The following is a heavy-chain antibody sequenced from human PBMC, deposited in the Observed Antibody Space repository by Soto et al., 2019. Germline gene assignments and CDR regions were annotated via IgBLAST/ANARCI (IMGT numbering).Heavy chain of an antibody. J-gene: IGHJ4*02. CDR3: ARDPEAYCGGDCYLLDY. Sequence: ASVKVSCKASGYTFTSYAMHWVRQAPGQRLEWMGWINAGNGNTKYSQKFQGRVTITRDTSASTAYMELSSLRSEDTAVYYCARDPEAYCGGDCYLLDYWGQGTLVTVSS. CDR1: GYTFTSYA. D-gene: IGHD2-21*02. CDR2: INAGNGNT. V-gene: IGHV1-3*01.